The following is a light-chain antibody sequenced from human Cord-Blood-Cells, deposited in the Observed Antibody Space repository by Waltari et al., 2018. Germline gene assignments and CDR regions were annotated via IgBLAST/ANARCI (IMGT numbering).Light chain of an antibody. CDR2: EVS. V-gene: IGLV2-8*01. J-gene: IGLJ2*01. Sequence: QSALTQPPSASGSPGQSVTISCTGTSSDVGGYNYVFWYQQHPGKPPKLMIYEVSKRPSGVPDRFSGSKSGNTASLTVSGLQAEDEADYYCSSYAGSNNFVVFGGGTKLTVL. CDR1: SSDVGGYNY. CDR3: SSYAGSNNFVV.